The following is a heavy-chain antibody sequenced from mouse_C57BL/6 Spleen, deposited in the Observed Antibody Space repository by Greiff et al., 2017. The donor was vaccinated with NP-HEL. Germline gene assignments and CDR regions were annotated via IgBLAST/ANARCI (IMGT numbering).Heavy chain of an antibody. CDR2: IDPETGGT. D-gene: IGHD2-3*01. V-gene: IGHV1-15*01. CDR1: GYTFTDYE. CDR3: TSDGYYVFLDY. Sequence: VQLQQSGAELVRPGASVTLSCKASGYTFTDYEMHWVKQTPVHGLEWIGAIDPETGGTAYNQKFKGKAILTADKSSSTAYMERRSLTSEDSAVYYCTSDGYYVFLDYWGQGTTLTVSS. J-gene: IGHJ2*01.